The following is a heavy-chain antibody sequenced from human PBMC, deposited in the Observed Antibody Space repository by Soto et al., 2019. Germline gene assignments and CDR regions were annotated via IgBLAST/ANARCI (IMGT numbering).Heavy chain of an antibody. CDR1: GGSISSSSYY. CDR3: ARRRYCGGDCYSFAFDI. V-gene: IGHV4-39*01. CDR2: IYYSGST. D-gene: IGHD2-21*02. J-gene: IGHJ3*02. Sequence: SETLSLTCTVSGGSISSSSYYWGWIRQPPGKGLEWIGSIYYSGSTYYNPSLKSRVTISVDTSKNQFSLKLSSVTAADTAVYYCARRRYCGGDCYSFAFDIWGQGTMVTVSS.